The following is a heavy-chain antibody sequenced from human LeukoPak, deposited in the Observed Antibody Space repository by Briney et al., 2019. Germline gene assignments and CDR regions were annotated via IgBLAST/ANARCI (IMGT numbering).Heavy chain of an antibody. J-gene: IGHJ4*02. D-gene: IGHD6-13*01. CDR3: ARLWRGSSTCTCFDY. CDR2: IYYSGST. CDR1: RGSICGYY. Sequence: PSETLSLSSTVSRGSICGYYCSSIRQPPRKGLEWICYIYYSGSTNYNPSLKSRVTISVDTSKNQFSLRLSSVTAADTAVYYCARLWRGSSTCTCFDYWGQGALVTVSS. V-gene: IGHV4-59*08.